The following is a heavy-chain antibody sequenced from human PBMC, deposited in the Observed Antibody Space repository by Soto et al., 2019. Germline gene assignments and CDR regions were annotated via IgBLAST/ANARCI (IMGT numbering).Heavy chain of an antibody. Sequence: EVQLLESGGDLVQPGGSLRLSRAASGFTFSNYDMNWVRQAPGKGLEWVSSVSSSGSSTYYADAVKGRFTISRDNYKNTQYLQTSSLGAADTVVYHCARRKCGSGTSGELCAPAFDYWGQGNLVTVTS. J-gene: IGHJ4*02. D-gene: IGHD2-2*01. V-gene: IGHV3-23*01. CDR3: ARRKCGSGTSGELCAPAFDY. CDR2: VSSSGSST. CDR1: GFTFSNYD.